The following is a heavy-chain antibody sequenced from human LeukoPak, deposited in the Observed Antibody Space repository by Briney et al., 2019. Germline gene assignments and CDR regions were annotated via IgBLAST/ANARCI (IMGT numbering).Heavy chain of an antibody. CDR3: ARWYYDILTGCPAFDY. Sequence: GGSLRLSCAASGFTFSSYWMHWVRQAPGKGLVWVSRINSDGSSTSYADSVKGRFTISRDNAKNTLYLQMNSLRAEDTAVYYCARWYYDILTGCPAFDYWGQGTLVTVSS. CDR1: GFTFSSYW. J-gene: IGHJ4*02. CDR2: INSDGSST. V-gene: IGHV3-74*01. D-gene: IGHD3-9*01.